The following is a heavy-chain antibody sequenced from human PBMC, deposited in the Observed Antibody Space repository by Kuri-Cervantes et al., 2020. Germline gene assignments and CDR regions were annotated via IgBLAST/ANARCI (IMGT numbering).Heavy chain of an antibody. CDR3: ATPVTGTTHFDY. CDR2: FDPEDGET. J-gene: IGHJ4*02. D-gene: IGHD1-20*01. V-gene: IGHV1-24*01. CDR1: GYTLTELS. Sequence: ASVKVSCKVSGYTLTELSMHWVRQAPGKGLEWMGGFDPEDGETIYAQKFQGRVTMTEDTSTDTAYMEPSSLRSEDTAVYYCATPVTGTTHFDYWGQGTLVTDSS.